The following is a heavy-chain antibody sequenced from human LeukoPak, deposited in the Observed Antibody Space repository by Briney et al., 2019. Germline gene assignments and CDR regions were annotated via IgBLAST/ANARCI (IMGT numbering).Heavy chain of an antibody. V-gene: IGHV3-23*01. CDR3: AKSIVVVPAAGGNYFDY. Sequence: GGSLRLSCAASGFTFSSYAMSWVRQAPGKGLEWVSAISGSAGSTYYADSVKGRFTISRDNSKNTLYLQMNSLRAEDTAVYYCAKSIVVVPAAGGNYFDYWGQGTLVTVPS. D-gene: IGHD2-2*01. CDR1: GFTFSSYA. J-gene: IGHJ4*02. CDR2: ISGSAGST.